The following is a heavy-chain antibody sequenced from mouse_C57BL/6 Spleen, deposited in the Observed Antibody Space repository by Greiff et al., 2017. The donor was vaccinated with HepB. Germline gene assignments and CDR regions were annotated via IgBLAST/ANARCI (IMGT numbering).Heavy chain of an antibody. CDR3: AIDLLGGLYWYFDV. D-gene: IGHD2-1*01. J-gene: IGHJ1*03. V-gene: IGHV14-2*01. CDR1: GFNIKDYY. Sequence: EVQRVESGAELVKPGASVKLSCTASGFNIKDYYMHWVKQRTEQGLEWTGRIDPEDGETKYAPKFQGKATITADTSSNTAYLQLSSLTSEDTAVYYCAIDLLGGLYWYFDVWGTGTTVTVSS. CDR2: IDPEDGET.